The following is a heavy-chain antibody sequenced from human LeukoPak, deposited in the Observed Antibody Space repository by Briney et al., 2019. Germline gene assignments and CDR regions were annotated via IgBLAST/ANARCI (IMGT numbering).Heavy chain of an antibody. CDR3: ARGRNWNDNSHYYYYMDV. CDR2: ISAYNGNT. J-gene: IGHJ6*03. CDR1: GYTFTSYG. V-gene: IGHV1-18*01. Sequence: ASVKVSCKASGYTFTSYGISWVRQAPGQGLEWMGWISAYNGNTNYAQKLQGRVTMTTDTSTSTAYMELRSLRSDDTAVYYCARGRNWNDNSHYYYYMDVWDKGTTVTVSS. D-gene: IGHD1-1*01.